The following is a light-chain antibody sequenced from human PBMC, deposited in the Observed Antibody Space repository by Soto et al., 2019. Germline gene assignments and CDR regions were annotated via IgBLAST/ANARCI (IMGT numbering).Light chain of an antibody. CDR1: RSLVYSDGNAY. CDR3: MQGTHWPPT. V-gene: IGKV2-30*01. Sequence: DVVMTQSPLSLPVTLGQPASIPCRSSRSLVYSDGNAYLNWFHQRPGQSPRRLIYKASNRDSGVPDRFSGSGSGTDFTLHINRVEAEDVGVYYCMQGTHWPPTFGRGTRVEIE. CDR2: KAS. J-gene: IGKJ1*01.